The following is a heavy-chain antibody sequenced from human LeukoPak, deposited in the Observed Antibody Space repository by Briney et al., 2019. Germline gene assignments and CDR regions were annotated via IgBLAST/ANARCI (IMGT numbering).Heavy chain of an antibody. V-gene: IGHV3-11*01. J-gene: IGHJ4*02. CDR1: GFTFTDYY. Sequence: PGGSLRLSCATSGFTFTDYYMTWIRQAPGKGLEWISYISVSGTTMYYADSVKGRFTLSRDSAKNSLYLQMNSLRADDTAVYYCARVGRLQYGDYVAFDYWGQGALVTVSS. D-gene: IGHD4-17*01. CDR3: ARVGRLQYGDYVAFDY. CDR2: ISVSGTTM.